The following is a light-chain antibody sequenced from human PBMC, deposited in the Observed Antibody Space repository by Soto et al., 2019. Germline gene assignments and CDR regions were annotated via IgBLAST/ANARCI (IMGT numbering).Light chain of an antibody. Sequence: QSVLTQPPSVSGAPGQRVTISCTGSSSNIGAGYDVHWYQQLPGTAPKLLIYGNSNRPSGVPDRFSGSKSGTSASLAITGLQAEDEADYYCQSYDSTVSAVFGGGTKVTVL. CDR2: GNS. CDR1: SSNIGAGYD. CDR3: QSYDSTVSAV. J-gene: IGLJ2*01. V-gene: IGLV1-40*01.